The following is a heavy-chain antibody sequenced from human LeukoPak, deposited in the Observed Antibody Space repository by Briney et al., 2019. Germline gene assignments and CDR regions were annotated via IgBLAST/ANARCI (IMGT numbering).Heavy chain of an antibody. CDR3: ARGDRAASGYDS. CDR1: GFTVSSNY. V-gene: IGHV3-66*01. D-gene: IGHD3-22*01. J-gene: IGHJ4*02. CDR2: IYSGGRT. Sequence: GGSLRLSCAASGFTVSSNYMNWVRQAPGKGLEWVSVIYSGGRTYYADSVKGRFIISRDNSKNMVYLQMNSLRAEDTALYYCARGDRAASGYDSWGQGTLVAVSS.